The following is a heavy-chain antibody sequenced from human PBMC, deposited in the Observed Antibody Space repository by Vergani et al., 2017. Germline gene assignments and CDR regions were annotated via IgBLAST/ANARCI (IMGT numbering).Heavy chain of an antibody. CDR2: IYHSGST. CDR3: ARDSLDILTGLFFWFDP. V-gene: IGHV4-4*01. D-gene: IGHD3-9*01. CDR1: GGSISSSNW. J-gene: IGHJ5*02. Sequence: QVQLQESGPGLVKPSGTLSLTCAVSGGSISSSNWWSWVRQPPGKGLEWIGEIYHSGSTNYNPSLKSRVTISVDKSKNQFSLKLSSVTAADTAVYCCARDSLDILTGLFFWFDPWGQGTLVTVSS.